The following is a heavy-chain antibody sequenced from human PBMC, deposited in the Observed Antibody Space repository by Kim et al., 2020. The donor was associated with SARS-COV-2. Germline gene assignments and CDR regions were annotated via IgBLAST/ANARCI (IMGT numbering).Heavy chain of an antibody. V-gene: IGHV3-11*05. D-gene: IGHD5-12*01. J-gene: IGHJ2*01. Sequence: VKGRFTISRDNAKNSLYLQMTSLRAEDTAVYYCASEGEGYNYRRAWYFDLWGRGTLVTVSS. CDR3: ASEGEGYNYRRAWYFDL.